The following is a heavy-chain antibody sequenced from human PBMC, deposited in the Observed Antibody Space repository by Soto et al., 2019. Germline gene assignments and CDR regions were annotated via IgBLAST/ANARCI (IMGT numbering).Heavy chain of an antibody. J-gene: IGHJ4*02. V-gene: IGHV3-33*01. CDR3: ARDGSGSGSYQLEL. CDR2: IWYGGSNK. D-gene: IGHD1-26*01. CDR1: GFTFTACG. Sequence: VGSLKLSCASSGFTFTACGMHCVRQSPGKWLEWVAVIWYGGSNKYYADSVKGRFTISRDNSKNTLYLQMNSLRSEDTAVYYCARDGSGSGSYQLELWGQGTLVTVSS.